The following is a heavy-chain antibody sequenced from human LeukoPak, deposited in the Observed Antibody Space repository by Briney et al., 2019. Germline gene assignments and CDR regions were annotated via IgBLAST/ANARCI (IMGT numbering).Heavy chain of an antibody. V-gene: IGHV4-34*01. D-gene: IGHD3-22*01. CDR3: ARGPYYYDSSGYYLFDY. CDR2: INHSGST. Sequence: SETLSLTCAVYGGSFSGYYWSWIRQPPGKGLEWIGDINHSGSTNYNPSLKSRVTISVDTSKNQFSLKLSSVTAADTAVYYCARGPYYYDSSGYYLFDYWGQGTLVTVSS. CDR1: GGSFSGYY. J-gene: IGHJ4*02.